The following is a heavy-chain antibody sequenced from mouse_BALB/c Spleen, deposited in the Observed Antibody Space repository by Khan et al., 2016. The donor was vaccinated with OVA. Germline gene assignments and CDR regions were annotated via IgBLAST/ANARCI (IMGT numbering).Heavy chain of an antibody. CDR2: VSTGGGYT. Sequence: EVQLVESGGDLVKPGGSLKLSCAASGFTFSTYGMSWVRQTPDKRLEWVATVSTGGGYTYYPDSVKGRFNISRDNAKNTLYLKMSGLKSEDTAMFYCTRLAYYYDSKGFAYWGQGTLVTVSA. D-gene: IGHD1-1*01. CDR1: GFTFSTYG. J-gene: IGHJ3*01. V-gene: IGHV5-6*01. CDR3: TRLAYYYDSKGFAY.